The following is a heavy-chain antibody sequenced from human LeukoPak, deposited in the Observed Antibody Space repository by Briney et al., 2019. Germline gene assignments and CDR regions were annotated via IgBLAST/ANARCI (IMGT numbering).Heavy chain of an antibody. Sequence: SETLSLTCTVSGGSISSSSWYWGWIRQPPGKGLEWIGSIYYSGSTYYNPSLKSRVTISVDTSKNQFSLKLNSVTAADTAVYFCARHSGPYGSSWFDYWGQGALVTVSS. V-gene: IGHV4-39*01. CDR1: GGSISSSSWY. CDR3: ARHSGPYGSSWFDY. D-gene: IGHD6-13*01. J-gene: IGHJ4*02. CDR2: IYYSGST.